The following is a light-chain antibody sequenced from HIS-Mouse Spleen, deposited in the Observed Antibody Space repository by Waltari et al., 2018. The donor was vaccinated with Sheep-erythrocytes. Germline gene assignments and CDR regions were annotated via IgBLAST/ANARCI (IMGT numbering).Light chain of an antibody. Sequence: QSALTQPPSVSASPGQSLTISCTGTSRDVGCYNLFSWYHQHPGKAPKLMIYECSKRPSGVSNRFSGSKSGNTASLTISGLQAEDEADYYCCSYAGSSTPWVFGGGTKLTVL. J-gene: IGLJ3*02. CDR2: ECS. V-gene: IGLV2-23*01. CDR1: SRDVGCYNL. CDR3: CSYAGSSTPWV.